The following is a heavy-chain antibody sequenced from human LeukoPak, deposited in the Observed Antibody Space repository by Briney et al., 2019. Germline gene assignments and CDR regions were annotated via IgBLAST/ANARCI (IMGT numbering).Heavy chain of an antibody. V-gene: IGHV4-39*01. J-gene: IGHJ5*02. Sequence: SETLSLTCTVSGGSISSYYWDWIRQPPGKGLEWIGSIDYSGSTYYNPSLKSRVTISVDTSKNQFSLKLSSVTAADTAVYYCARRSSGANIFDPWGQGTLVTVSS. CDR3: ARRSSGANIFDP. D-gene: IGHD2-15*01. CDR1: GGSISSYY. CDR2: IDYSGST.